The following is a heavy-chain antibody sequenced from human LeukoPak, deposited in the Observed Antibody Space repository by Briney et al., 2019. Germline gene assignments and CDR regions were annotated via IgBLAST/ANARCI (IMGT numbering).Heavy chain of an antibody. CDR2: ISASGGGT. D-gene: IGHD3-9*01. V-gene: IGHV3-23*01. CDR3: AKDRSLSRDWYGRFDR. J-gene: IGHJ4*02. CDR1: GFTFSSST. Sequence: GGSLRLSCAASGFTFSSSTMSWVRQAPGKGLEWVSSISASGGGTHYADSVKGRFTISRDNSKNTIYLQMYSLRTEDTAVYYCAKDRSLSRDWYGRFDRWGQGTLVTVSS.